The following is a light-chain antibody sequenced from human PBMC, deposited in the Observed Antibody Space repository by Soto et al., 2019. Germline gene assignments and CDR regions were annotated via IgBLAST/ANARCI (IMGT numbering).Light chain of an antibody. V-gene: IGKV1-5*03. CDR1: QIINTW. Sequence: DIPMTQSPSTLSASVGDRVTITCRASQIINTWLAWYQQKPGKAPKLLIYRASNLVSGVPSRFSGSVSGTESTLTISSLQPDDFSIYYFQQDETYSGTFGPGTKVDL. J-gene: IGKJ3*01. CDR3: QQDETYSGT. CDR2: RAS.